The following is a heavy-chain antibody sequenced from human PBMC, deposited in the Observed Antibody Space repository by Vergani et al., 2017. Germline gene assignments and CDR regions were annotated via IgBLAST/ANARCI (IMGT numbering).Heavy chain of an antibody. CDR3: ARRAGPDGYYYYGMDV. Sequence: EVQLVQSGAEVKKPGESLRISCKGSGYSFTSYWISWVRQMPGKGLEWMGRIDPSDSYTNYSPSFQGHVTISADKSISTAYLQWSSLKASDTAMYYCARRAGPDGYYYYGMDVWGQGTTGTVSS. CDR1: GYSFTSYW. CDR2: IDPSDSYT. V-gene: IGHV5-10-1*01. J-gene: IGHJ6*02. D-gene: IGHD6-19*01.